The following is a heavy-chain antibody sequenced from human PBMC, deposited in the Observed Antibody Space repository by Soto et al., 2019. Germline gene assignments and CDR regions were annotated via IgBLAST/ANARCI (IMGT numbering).Heavy chain of an antibody. V-gene: IGHV3-73*01. Sequence: EVQLVESGGGLVQPGGSLKLSCAATGFTFSASAMVWVRQASGKGLEWVGHIRTTAENYATAYAASVRGRFTISRDDSKTTAYLQLNSLQTEDTAGYYCSTENWNYEGVYWGQGTLVSVSS. J-gene: IGHJ4*02. D-gene: IGHD1-7*01. CDR2: IRTTAENYAT. CDR1: GFTFSASA. CDR3: STENWNYEGVY.